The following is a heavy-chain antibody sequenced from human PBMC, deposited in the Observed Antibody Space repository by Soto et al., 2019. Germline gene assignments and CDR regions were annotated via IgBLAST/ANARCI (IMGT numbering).Heavy chain of an antibody. D-gene: IGHD2-2*01. J-gene: IGHJ6*02. CDR3: ATCRTSCYSNPSYYYYYGMDA. CDR2: IYPGDSDT. Sequence: GESLKISCKGSGYSFTSYWIGWVRQMPGKGLEWMGIIYPGDSDTRYSPSFQGQVTISADKSISTAYLQWSSLKASDTAMYYCATCRTSCYSNPSYYYYYGMDAWGQGTTVTVSS. CDR1: GYSFTSYW. V-gene: IGHV5-51*01.